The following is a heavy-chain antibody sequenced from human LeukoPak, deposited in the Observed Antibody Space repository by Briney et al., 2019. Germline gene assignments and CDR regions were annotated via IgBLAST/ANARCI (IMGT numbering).Heavy chain of an antibody. J-gene: IGHJ4*02. CDR2: IIPILGIA. D-gene: IGHD2-15*01. V-gene: IGHV1-69*04. CDR3: ASPSLFGYCSGGSCYSGVFDY. Sequence: GASVKVSCKASGGTFSSYAISWVRQAPGQGLEWMGRIIPILGIANYAQKFQGRVTITADKSTSTAYMELSSLRSEDTAVYYCASPSLFGYCSGGSCYSGVFDYWGQGTLATVSS. CDR1: GGTFSSYA.